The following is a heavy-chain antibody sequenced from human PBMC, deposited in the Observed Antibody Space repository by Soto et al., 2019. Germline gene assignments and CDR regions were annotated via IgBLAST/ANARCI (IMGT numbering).Heavy chain of an antibody. CDR1: VYTFSSFG. CDR3: ARTCRSGGSCYHEY. D-gene: IGHD2-15*01. J-gene: IGHJ4*02. Sequence: XSVKVSCKASVYTFSSFGINWVRQAPGQGLEWVGWVSVYNDDTKYAQNFQGRVSLTTDTSTSTTYMEVGRLRSDDTAVYYCARTCRSGGSCYHEYWGEGTLVTVSS. V-gene: IGHV1-18*01. CDR2: VSVYNDDT.